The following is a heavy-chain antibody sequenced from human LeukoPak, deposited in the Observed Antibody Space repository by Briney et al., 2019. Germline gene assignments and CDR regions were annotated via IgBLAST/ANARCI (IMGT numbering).Heavy chain of an antibody. J-gene: IGHJ4*02. CDR1: GASISNYY. CDR2: IHSSGGS. D-gene: IGHD1-26*01. Sequence: SETLSLTCTVSGASISNYYWSWIRQTPEKGLEWMGHIHSSGGSSYYPSLKSRLTLSIDTSRNQLALKLPSVTAADTAVYFCARLGSYHDFWGQGALVTVSS. V-gene: IGHV4-4*09. CDR3: ARLGSYHDF.